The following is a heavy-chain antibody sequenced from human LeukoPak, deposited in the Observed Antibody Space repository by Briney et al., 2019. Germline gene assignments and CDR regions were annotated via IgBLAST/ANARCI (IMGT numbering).Heavy chain of an antibody. Sequence: PSETLSLTCAVSGVSFDDYYWSWVRQTPGKGLEWLGEINHSGYTNDSPSRKSRVTLSIDTSNKQFSLNLRSVTVADAGIYYCTRMTTGHDYWGQGTLVTVSS. D-gene: IGHD4-17*01. J-gene: IGHJ4*02. CDR1: GVSFDDYY. CDR2: INHSGYT. V-gene: IGHV4-34*01. CDR3: TRMTTGHDY.